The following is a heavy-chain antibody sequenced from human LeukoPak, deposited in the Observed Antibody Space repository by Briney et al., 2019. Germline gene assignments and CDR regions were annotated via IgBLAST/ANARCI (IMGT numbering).Heavy chain of an antibody. D-gene: IGHD4-17*01. CDR1: GGSISGGVYF. CDR2: IRYSGSP. Sequence: PSETLSLTCTVSGGSISGGVYFWSWIRQHPGKGLEWIGYIRYSGSPYYSPSLKGRVNILEDTSKNQFSLNLSSVTAADTAVYYCVTNRPDYGDLNVFDYWGQGTLVTVSS. V-gene: IGHV4-31*03. J-gene: IGHJ4*02. CDR3: VTNRPDYGDLNVFDY.